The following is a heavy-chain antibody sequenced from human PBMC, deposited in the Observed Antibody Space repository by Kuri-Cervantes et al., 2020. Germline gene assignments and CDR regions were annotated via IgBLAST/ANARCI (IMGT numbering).Heavy chain of an antibody. CDR1: GGSISSYY. J-gene: IGHJ4*02. D-gene: IGHD5-12*01. Sequence: SETLSLTCTVSGGSISSYYWSWIRQPPGKGLEWIGYIYYRGSTNYNPSLKSRVTISVDTSKNQFSLKLSSVTAADTAVYYCAKDPLGLVATYEPPKIDYWGQGTLVTVSS. V-gene: IGHV4-59*01. CDR3: AKDPLGLVATYEPPKIDY. CDR2: IYYRGST.